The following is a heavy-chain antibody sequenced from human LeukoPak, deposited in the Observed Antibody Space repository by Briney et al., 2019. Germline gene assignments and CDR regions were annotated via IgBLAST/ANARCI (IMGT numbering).Heavy chain of an antibody. D-gene: IGHD3-3*01. CDR3: AKGVTKVRITPCNWFDP. CDR1: GFTFSSYA. Sequence: GGSLRLSCAASGFTFSSYAMSWVRQVPGKGLEWVSAISGSGGSTYYADSVNGRFTISRDNSKNTLYLQMNSLRAEDTAVYYCAKGVTKVRITPCNWFDPWGQGTLVTVSS. J-gene: IGHJ5*02. V-gene: IGHV3-23*01. CDR2: ISGSGGST.